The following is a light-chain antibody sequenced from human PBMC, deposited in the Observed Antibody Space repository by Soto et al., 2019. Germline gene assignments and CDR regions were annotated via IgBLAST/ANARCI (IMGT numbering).Light chain of an antibody. V-gene: IGLV2-14*01. CDR1: SSDVGAYNY. Sequence: QSVLTQPASVSGSPGRSITISCTGTSSDVGAYNYDSWYQQYPGEAPKVIIYDVSHRPAGVSNRFSGSKSGNTASLTISGLQTQVEADYYCSSYTSATTYVFRTGTKVTVL. CDR2: DVS. J-gene: IGLJ1*01. CDR3: SSYTSATTYV.